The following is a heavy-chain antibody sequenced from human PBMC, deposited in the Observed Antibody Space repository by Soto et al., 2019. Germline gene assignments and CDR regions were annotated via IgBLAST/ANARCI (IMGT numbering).Heavy chain of an antibody. CDR3: ARDSPPPRE. V-gene: IGHV1-69*08. J-gene: IGHJ4*02. CDR1: GGTFSSYT. CDR2: ITPIFGTA. Sequence: PRPSVKVSCKASGGTFSSYTISWVRQAPGQGLEWMGRITPIFGTADYAQKFQDRVTITADTSTSTAYMELRSLRSDDTAVYYCARDSPPPREWGQGTLVTVSS.